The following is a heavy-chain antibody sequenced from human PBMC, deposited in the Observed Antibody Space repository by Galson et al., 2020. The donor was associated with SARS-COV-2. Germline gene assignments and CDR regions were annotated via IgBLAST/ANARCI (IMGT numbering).Heavy chain of an antibody. D-gene: IGHD3-22*01. CDR3: ARMVYYYEGSGHRPDAFDI. CDR2: IDWDDDK. Sequence: SGPTLVKPTQTLTLTCTFSGFSLSTRGMRVSWIRQPPGKALEWLARIDWDDDKFYRTSLETRLTISKDTSDNQVVLTMTNMAPVDTATYYCARMVYYYEGSGHRPDAFDIWGQGTMVTVSS. V-gene: IGHV2-70*04. CDR1: GFSLSTRGMR. J-gene: IGHJ3*02.